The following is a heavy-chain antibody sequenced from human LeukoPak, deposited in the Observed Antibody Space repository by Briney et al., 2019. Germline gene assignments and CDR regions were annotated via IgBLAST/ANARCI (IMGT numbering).Heavy chain of an antibody. Sequence: GGSLRLSCAASGFRFGSHAVHWVRQAPGKGLEWLAQIWYDGSNKYYVDSVKSRFTTSRDNPKNTVYLQMNSLRAEDTAVYFCARDGQQLAPYAMDVWGQGTRVTVSS. CDR2: IWYDGSNK. D-gene: IGHD6-13*01. J-gene: IGHJ6*02. CDR1: GFRFGSHA. CDR3: ARDGQQLAPYAMDV. V-gene: IGHV3-33*01.